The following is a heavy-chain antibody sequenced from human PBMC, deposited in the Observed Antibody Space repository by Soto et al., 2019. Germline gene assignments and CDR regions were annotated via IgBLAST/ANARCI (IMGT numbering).Heavy chain of an antibody. CDR3: AKAIGGEGYYDSSGYDY. J-gene: IGHJ4*02. Sequence: GGSLRLSCAASGFTFSSYAMSWVRQAPGKGLEWVSAISGSGGSTYYADSVKGRFTISRDNSKNTLYLQMNSLRAEDTAVYYCAKAIGGEGYYDSSGYDYWGQGTLVTVSS. CDR1: GFTFSSYA. D-gene: IGHD3-22*01. V-gene: IGHV3-23*01. CDR2: ISGSGGST.